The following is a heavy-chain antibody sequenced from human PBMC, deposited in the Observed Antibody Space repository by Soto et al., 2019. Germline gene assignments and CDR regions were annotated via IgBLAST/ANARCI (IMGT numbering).Heavy chain of an antibody. CDR1: GFNFNNHG. D-gene: IGHD3-10*01. CDR2: ISYDGNVK. CDR3: AKDLKVSGGFHGSLNYYYGMDV. V-gene: IGHV3-30*18. Sequence: GGSLRLSXAASGFNFNNHGMQWVRQAPGKGLEWVAVISYDGNVKYYTDSVKGRFTISRDNSQSTLFLQMDSLRPEDAAVYYCAKDLKVSGGFHGSLNYYYGMDVWGQGTTVTVSS. J-gene: IGHJ6*02.